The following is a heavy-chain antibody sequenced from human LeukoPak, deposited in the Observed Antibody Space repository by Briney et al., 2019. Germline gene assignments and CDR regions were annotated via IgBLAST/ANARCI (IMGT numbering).Heavy chain of an antibody. J-gene: IGHJ3*02. V-gene: IGHV4-4*07. D-gene: IGHD2-15*01. Sequence: SETLSLTCTVSGGSISSYYWSWIRQPAGKGLEWIGRIYTSGSSNYNPSLKSRVTMSVDTSKNQFSLKLSSVTAADTAVYYCASDYCSGGSCCSDYAFDIWGQGTMVTVSS. CDR3: ASDYCSGGSCCSDYAFDI. CDR2: IYTSGSS. CDR1: GGSISSYY.